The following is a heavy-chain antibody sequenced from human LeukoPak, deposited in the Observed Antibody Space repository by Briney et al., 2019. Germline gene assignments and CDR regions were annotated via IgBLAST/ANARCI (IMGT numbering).Heavy chain of an antibody. Sequence: SETLSLTCSVSGGSISSSSYYWAWIRQSPEKGLEWIGSIYYTGGTNYSPSLKSRVTISVDTSKNQFSLRLNSVTAADTAVYYCARHGGTRVTLVEVFYFDYWGQGTLVTVSS. CDR1: GGSISSSSYY. CDR3: ARHGGTRVTLVEVFYFDY. D-gene: IGHD4-11*01. CDR2: IYYTGGT. J-gene: IGHJ4*02. V-gene: IGHV4-39*01.